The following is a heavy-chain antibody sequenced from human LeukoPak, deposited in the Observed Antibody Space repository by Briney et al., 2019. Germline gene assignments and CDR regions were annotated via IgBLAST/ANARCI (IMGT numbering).Heavy chain of an antibody. CDR1: GGSISSSSYY. V-gene: IGHV4-39*07. D-gene: IGHD3-22*01. CDR3: ARDDGDYYYDSSGYSSNAFDI. J-gene: IGHJ3*02. CDR2: IYYSGST. Sequence: PSETLSLTCTVSGGSISSSSYYWGWIRQPPGKGLEWIGSIYYSGSTYYNPSLKSRVTISVDTSKNQFSLKLSSVTAADTAVYYCARDDGDYYYDSSGYSSNAFDIWGQGTMVTVSS.